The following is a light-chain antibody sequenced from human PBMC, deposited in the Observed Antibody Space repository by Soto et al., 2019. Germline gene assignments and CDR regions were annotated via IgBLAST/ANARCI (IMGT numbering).Light chain of an antibody. CDR3: AAWDDSVKGYV. V-gene: IGLV1-44*01. CDR1: GSNIGSNT. CDR2: SNN. Sequence: QSVLTQPLSTSGTPGQRVTISCSGSGSNIGSNTATWYQQLPGTEPKLLIYSNNQRPSGVPVRFSGSKSVSSASLAISGRQSEDEAGYYCAAWDDSVKGYVFGGGTKLTVL. J-gene: IGLJ1*01.